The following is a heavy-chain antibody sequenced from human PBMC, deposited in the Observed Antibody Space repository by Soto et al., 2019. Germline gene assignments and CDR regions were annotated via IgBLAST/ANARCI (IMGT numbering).Heavy chain of an antibody. CDR3: ARDRQYYHFWGGYQNEGPYGMDV. D-gene: IGHD3-3*02. CDR1: GGSFSGYF. J-gene: IGHJ6*02. Sequence: SETLSLTCAVCGGSFSGYFWTWIRQAPGKGLEWIGKINHSGGTNYNSSLKSRVTISVDTSKNQFSLILSSVTAADTAVYYCARDRQYYHFWGGYQNEGPYGMDVWGQGTTVTVSS. CDR2: INHSGGT. V-gene: IGHV4-34*01.